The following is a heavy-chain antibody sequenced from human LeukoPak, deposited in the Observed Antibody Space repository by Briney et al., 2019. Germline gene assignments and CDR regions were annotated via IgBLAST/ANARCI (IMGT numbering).Heavy chain of an antibody. CDR1: GFTFSSYA. Sequence: GGSLRLSCAASGFTFSSYAMHWVRQAPGKGLEWVAVISYDGSNKYYADSVKGRFTISRDNSKNTLYLQMNSLRAEDTAVYYCATHYGSGSYYLVDYWGQGTLVTVSS. CDR3: ATHYGSGSYYLVDY. J-gene: IGHJ4*02. D-gene: IGHD3-10*01. V-gene: IGHV3-30-3*01. CDR2: ISYDGSNK.